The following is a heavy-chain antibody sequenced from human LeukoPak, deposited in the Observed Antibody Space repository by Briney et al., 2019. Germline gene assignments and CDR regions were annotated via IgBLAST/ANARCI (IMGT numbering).Heavy chain of an antibody. V-gene: IGHV3-7*04. CDR1: GFTFSSYW. Sequence: PGGSLRLSCAASGFTFSSYWMSWVRQTPGKGLEWVANIKQDGSEKYYVDSVKGGFTISRDNAKNSLYLQMNSLRAEDTAVYYCARHHGASSSWYEGFDYWGQGTLVTVSS. CDR3: ARHHGASSSWYEGFDY. J-gene: IGHJ4*02. D-gene: IGHD6-13*01. CDR2: IKQDGSEK.